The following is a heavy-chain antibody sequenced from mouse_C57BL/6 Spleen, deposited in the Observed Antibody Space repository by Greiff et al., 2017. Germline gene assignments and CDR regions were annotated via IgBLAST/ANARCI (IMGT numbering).Heavy chain of an antibody. J-gene: IGHJ2*01. Sequence: VMLVESGAELARPGASVKMSCKASGYTFTSYTMHWVKQRPGQGLEWIGYINPSSGYTKYNQKFKDKATLTADKSSSTAYMQLSSLTSEDSAVYYCARGNYVLDYWGQGTTLTVSS. CDR2: INPSSGYT. CDR3: ARGNYVLDY. V-gene: IGHV1-4*01. CDR1: GYTFTSYT. D-gene: IGHD2-1*01.